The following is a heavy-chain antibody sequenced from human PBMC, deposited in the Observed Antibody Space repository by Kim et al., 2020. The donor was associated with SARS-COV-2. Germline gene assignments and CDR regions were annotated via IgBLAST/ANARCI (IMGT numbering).Heavy chain of an antibody. CDR1: GFSVRNTY. J-gene: IGHJ2*01. D-gene: IGHD3-22*01. V-gene: IGHV3-66*01. CDR3: ARAGYYDSNGHYF. Sequence: GGSLRLSCAPSGFSVRNTYLSWVRQAPGKGLEWVSLIYSDGRTFYAESVKGRFTVSNDNSKDTSYLQMNSRGAEDTAVYFCARAGYYDSNGHYF. CDR2: IYSDGRT.